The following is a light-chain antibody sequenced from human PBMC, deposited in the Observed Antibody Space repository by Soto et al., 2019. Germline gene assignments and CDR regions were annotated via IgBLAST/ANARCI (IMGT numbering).Light chain of an antibody. V-gene: IGKV1-5*01. CDR3: QQYKSSRT. CDR1: QSISSW. CDR2: DAS. J-gene: IGKJ1*01. Sequence: DIQMTQSPSTLSASVGDRVTSTCRASQSISSWLAWYQQKPGKAPKLLIYDASSLESGVPSRFSGSGSGTEFTLTISSLQPDDSATYYCQQYKSSRTFGPGTKVDIK.